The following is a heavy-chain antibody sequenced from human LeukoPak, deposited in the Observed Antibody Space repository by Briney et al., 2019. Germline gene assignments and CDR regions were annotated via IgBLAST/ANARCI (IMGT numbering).Heavy chain of an antibody. V-gene: IGHV3-7*01. J-gene: IGHJ4*02. CDR1: GFTFSTHW. Sequence: PGGSLRLSCVASGFTFSTHWMIWARQAPGKGLEWVANVKQGGSEKYYVDSVKGRFTISRVNAKNSLYLQMNSLRAEDTAAYYCATGRAAHLFDYWGQGTLVTVSS. CDR2: VKQGGSEK. D-gene: IGHD6-6*01. CDR3: ATGRAAHLFDY.